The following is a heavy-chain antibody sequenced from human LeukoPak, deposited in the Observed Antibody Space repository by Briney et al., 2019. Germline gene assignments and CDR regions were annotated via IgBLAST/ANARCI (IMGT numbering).Heavy chain of an antibody. J-gene: IGHJ3*02. CDR3: AKAPGIAVPDI. Sequence: GESLRLSCAASGFTFSSYGMHWVRQAPGKGMECVAVISYDGSNKYYADSVKGRFTISRDNSKNTLYLRMNSLRAEDTAVYYCAKAPGIAVPDIWGQGTMVTVSS. CDR1: GFTFSSYG. CDR2: ISYDGSNK. D-gene: IGHD6-19*01. V-gene: IGHV3-30*18.